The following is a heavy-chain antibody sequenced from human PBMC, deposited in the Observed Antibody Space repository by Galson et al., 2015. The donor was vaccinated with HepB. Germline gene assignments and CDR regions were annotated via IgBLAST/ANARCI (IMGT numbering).Heavy chain of an antibody. CDR2: ILHDGSNK. CDR1: GFSFSAYG. D-gene: IGHD3-22*01. V-gene: IGHV3-30*18. J-gene: IGHJ4*02. CDR3: AKDLGAEYSDSSAHDY. Sequence: SLRLSCAASGFSFSAYGMHWVRQPPGKGLEWVAVILHDGSNKYYGDSVKGRFTISRDNSRSMLYLQMNSLRAEDTAVYYCAKDLGAEYSDSSAHDYWGQGTLVTVSS.